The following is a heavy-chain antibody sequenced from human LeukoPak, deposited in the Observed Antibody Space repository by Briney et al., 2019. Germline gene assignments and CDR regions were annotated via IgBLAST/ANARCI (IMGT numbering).Heavy chain of an antibody. Sequence: SVKVSCKASGGTFSSYAISWVRQAPGQGLEWMGGIIPIFGTANYAQKFQGRVTITADESTSTAYMELSSLRSEDTAVYYCARGGSPYRYFDYWGQGTLVTVSS. V-gene: IGHV1-69*13. CDR1: GGTFSSYA. J-gene: IGHJ4*02. CDR2: IIPIFGTA. D-gene: IGHD2-15*01. CDR3: ARGGSPYRYFDY.